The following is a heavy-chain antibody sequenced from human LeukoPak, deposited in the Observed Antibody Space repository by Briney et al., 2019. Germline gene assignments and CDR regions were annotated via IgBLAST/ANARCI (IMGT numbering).Heavy chain of an antibody. D-gene: IGHD6-13*01. CDR3: ARDHATIVIAAAFDY. V-gene: IGHV3-30*04. Sequence: GGSLTLSCAASGFTFSSYAMHWVRQAPGKGLEWVAVISYDGSNKYYADSVKGRFTISRDNSKNTLYLQMNSLRAEDTAVYYCARDHATIVIAAAFDYWGQGTLVTVSS. CDR1: GFTFSSYA. CDR2: ISYDGSNK. J-gene: IGHJ4*02.